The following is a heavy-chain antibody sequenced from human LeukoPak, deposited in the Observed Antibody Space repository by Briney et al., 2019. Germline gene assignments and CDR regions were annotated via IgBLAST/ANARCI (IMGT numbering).Heavy chain of an antibody. V-gene: IGHV1-2*04. Sequence: GASVKVSCKASGYTFTGYYMHCVRQAPGQGLESMGWINPNSGGTNYAQKFQGWVTMTRDTSISTAYMELSRLRSDDTAVYYCARDVYYGSGSYYWDYWGQGTLVTVSS. J-gene: IGHJ4*02. CDR1: GYTFTGYY. CDR3: ARDVYYGSGSYYWDY. CDR2: INPNSGGT. D-gene: IGHD3-10*01.